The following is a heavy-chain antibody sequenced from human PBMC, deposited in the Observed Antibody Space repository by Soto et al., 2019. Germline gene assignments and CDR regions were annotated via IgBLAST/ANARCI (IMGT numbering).Heavy chain of an antibody. CDR1: GYTFTSYG. V-gene: IGHV1-18*01. J-gene: IGHJ3*02. CDR2: ISAYNGNT. Sequence: GASVKVSCKASGYTFTSYGISWVRQAPGQGLEWMGWISAYNGNTNYAQKLQGRVTMTTDTSTSTAYMELRSLRSDDTAVYYCARGPPDVYCSSTSCYVHQYDIWGQGTMVTVSS. CDR3: ARGPPDVYCSSTSCYVHQYDI. D-gene: IGHD2-2*01.